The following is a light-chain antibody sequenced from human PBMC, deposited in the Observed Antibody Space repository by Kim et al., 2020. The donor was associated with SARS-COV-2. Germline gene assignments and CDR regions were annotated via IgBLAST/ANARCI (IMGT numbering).Light chain of an antibody. CDR3: NSRDSSGKV. Sequence: SSELTQDPAVSVALGQTVRITCQGDSLRSYYASWYQQKPGQAPVLVIYGKNNRPSGIPDRFSGSSSGHTASLTITGAQAEDEADYYCNSRDSSGKVFGGG. CDR2: GKN. J-gene: IGLJ3*02. CDR1: SLRSYY. V-gene: IGLV3-19*01.